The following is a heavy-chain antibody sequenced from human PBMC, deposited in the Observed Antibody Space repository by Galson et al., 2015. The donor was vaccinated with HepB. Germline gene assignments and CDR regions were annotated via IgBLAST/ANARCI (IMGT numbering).Heavy chain of an antibody. D-gene: IGHD6-19*01. J-gene: IGHJ4*02. CDR2: IYPGDSDT. V-gene: IGHV5-51*01. Sequence: SGAEVKKPGESLKISCKGSGYRFTNYWIGWVRQMPGKGLEWVGNIYPGDSDTRYSPSFQGQVTISTDKSISTAYLQWSSLKAADSAIYYCARRDSGWSLFDYWGQGTPVTVSS. CDR3: ARRDSGWSLFDY. CDR1: GYRFTNYW.